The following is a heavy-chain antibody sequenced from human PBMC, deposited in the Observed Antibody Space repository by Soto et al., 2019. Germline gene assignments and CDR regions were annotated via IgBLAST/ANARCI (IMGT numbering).Heavy chain of an antibody. CDR2: VSGRGSVT. D-gene: IGHD2-21*01. V-gene: IGHV3-23*01. J-gene: IGHJ5*02. CDR3: AKCAVLSTTSGGWCNWFDP. Sequence: PGGSLRISCAASGFSFSRYTMDWIRQAPGKGLEWVAAVSGRGSVTHYAESVGGRFTIARDSSKSTVYLQMNSLRGEDAAVYYCAKCAVLSTTSGGWCNWFDPWGQGNRVTVSS. CDR1: GFSFSRYT.